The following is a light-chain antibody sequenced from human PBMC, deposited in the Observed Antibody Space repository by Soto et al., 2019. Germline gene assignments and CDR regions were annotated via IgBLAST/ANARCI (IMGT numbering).Light chain of an antibody. CDR1: QSVSNY. V-gene: IGKV3-20*01. CDR3: QQYGGSPQT. Sequence: ENVLTQSPGTLSLYPGERATLSCRARQSVSNYLAWYQQKPGQAPRLLIYGASSRATGIPDRFSGSGSGTDFTLTISRLEPEDFAVYYCQQYGGSPQTFGQGTKVDIK. J-gene: IGKJ1*01. CDR2: GAS.